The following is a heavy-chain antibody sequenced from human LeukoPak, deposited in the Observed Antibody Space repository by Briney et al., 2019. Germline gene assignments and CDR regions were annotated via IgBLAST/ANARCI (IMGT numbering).Heavy chain of an antibody. D-gene: IGHD2-15*01. J-gene: IGHJ4*02. CDR3: ARGNIVVLVPLGY. CDR2: ISYDGSNK. V-gene: IGHV3-30-3*01. CDR1: GFTFSSSV. Sequence: SGRSLRLSCAASGFTFSSSVMHWVRQAPGKGLEWVALISYDGSNKYYADSVKGRFTISRDNSKNTLYLQMNTLRAEDTAVYYCARGNIVVLVPLGYWGQGTLVTVSS.